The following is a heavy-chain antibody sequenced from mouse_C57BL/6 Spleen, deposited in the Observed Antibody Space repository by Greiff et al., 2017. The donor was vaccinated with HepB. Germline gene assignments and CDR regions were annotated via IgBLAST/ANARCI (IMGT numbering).Heavy chain of an antibody. J-gene: IGHJ1*03. CDR1: GYTFTDYE. D-gene: IGHD1-1*01. CDR3: TRSYYGSSYWYFDV. V-gene: IGHV1-15*01. Sequence: QVHVKQSGAELVRPGASVTLSCKASGYTFTDYEMHWVKQTPVHGLEWIGAIDPETGGTAYNQKFKGKAILTADKSSSTAYMELRSLTSEDSAVYYCTRSYYGSSYWYFDVWGTGTTVTVSS. CDR2: IDPETGGT.